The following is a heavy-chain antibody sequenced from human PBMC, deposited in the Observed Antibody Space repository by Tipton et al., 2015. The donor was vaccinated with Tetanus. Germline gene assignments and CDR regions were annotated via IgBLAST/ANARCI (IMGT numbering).Heavy chain of an antibody. CDR1: GFTFSSYA. D-gene: IGHD3-10*01. Sequence: SLRLSCAASGFTFSSYAMHWVRQAPGKGLEWVAVISYDGSHKYYADSVKGRFSISRDNAKNSVYLQMNSLRVEDTALYYCASGSSLDYWGQGTQVTVSS. CDR3: ASGSSLDY. J-gene: IGHJ4*02. CDR2: ISYDGSHK. V-gene: IGHV3-30*03.